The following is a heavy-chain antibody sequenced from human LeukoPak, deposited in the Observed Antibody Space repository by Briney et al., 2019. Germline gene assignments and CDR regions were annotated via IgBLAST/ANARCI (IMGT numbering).Heavy chain of an antibody. Sequence: PGGSLRLSCAASGFTFDDYAMHWVRQAPGKGLEWVSGISWDSGSIGYADSVKGRFTISRDNAKNSLYLQMNRLRAEDTALYYCAKDIAALSWKSLPDYCGQGTLVTGSS. D-gene: IGHD6-6*01. CDR1: GFTFDDYA. CDR2: ISWDSGSI. J-gene: IGHJ4*02. V-gene: IGHV3-9*01. CDR3: AKDIAALSWKSLPDY.